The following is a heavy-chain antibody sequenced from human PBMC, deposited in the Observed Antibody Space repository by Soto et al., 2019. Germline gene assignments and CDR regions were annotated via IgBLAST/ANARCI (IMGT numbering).Heavy chain of an antibody. CDR1: GFTFSSYA. Sequence: QVQLVESGGGVVQPGRSLRLSCAASGFTFSSYAMHWVRQAPGKGLEWVAVISYDGSNKYYADSVKGRFTISRDNSKNTLSLQMNGLRAEDTAVYYCARVPYLDWLLSSFDYWGQGTLVTVSS. CDR3: ARVPYLDWLLSSFDY. CDR2: ISYDGSNK. J-gene: IGHJ4*02. V-gene: IGHV3-30-3*01. D-gene: IGHD3-9*01.